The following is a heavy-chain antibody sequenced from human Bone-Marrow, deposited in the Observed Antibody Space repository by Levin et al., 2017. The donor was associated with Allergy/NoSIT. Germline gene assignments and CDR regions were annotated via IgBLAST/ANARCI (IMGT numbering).Heavy chain of an antibody. CDR3: ARGAVDDSSGYYYVMGY. D-gene: IGHD3-22*01. CDR1: GYTFTSYD. CDR2: MNPNSGNT. Sequence: ASVKVSCKASGYTFTSYDINWVRQATGQGLEWMGWMNPNSGNTGYAQKFQGRVTMTRNTSISTAYMELSSLRSEDTAVYYCARGAVDDSSGYYYVMGYWGQGTLVTVSS. V-gene: IGHV1-8*01. J-gene: IGHJ4*02.